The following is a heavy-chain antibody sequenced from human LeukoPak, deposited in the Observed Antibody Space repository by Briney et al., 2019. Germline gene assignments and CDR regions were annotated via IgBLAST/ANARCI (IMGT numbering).Heavy chain of an antibody. CDR2: MNPSNGNT. CDR3: ARGSSEEMATIAY. Sequence: ASVKFSCKASGYTFTSYAINWVRQATGQGLEWMGWMNPSNGNTGFAQKFQGRLTMTRDTSISTAYMELSSLRSEDTAVYFCARGSSEEMATIAYWGQGTLVTVSS. CDR1: GYTFTSYA. D-gene: IGHD5-24*01. V-gene: IGHV1-8*01. J-gene: IGHJ4*02.